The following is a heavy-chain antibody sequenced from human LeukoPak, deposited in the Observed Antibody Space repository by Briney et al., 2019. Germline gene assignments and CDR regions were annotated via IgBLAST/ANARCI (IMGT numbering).Heavy chain of an antibody. V-gene: IGHV4-38-2*02. CDR2: IYHSGST. CDR3: ARAGFRNRPRAFDI. J-gene: IGHJ3*02. CDR1: GYSISSGYY. Sequence: PSETLSLTCTVSGYSISSGYYWGWIRRPPGKGLEWIGSIYHSGSTYYNPSLKSRVTISVDTSKNQFSLKLSSVTAADTAVYYCARAGFRNRPRAFDIWGQGTMVTVSS. D-gene: IGHD1-14*01.